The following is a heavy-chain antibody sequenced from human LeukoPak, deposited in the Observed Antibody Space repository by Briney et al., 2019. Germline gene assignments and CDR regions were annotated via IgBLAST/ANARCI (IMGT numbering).Heavy chain of an antibody. D-gene: IGHD2-2*01. V-gene: IGHV1-24*01. CDR2: FDPEDGET. J-gene: IGHJ4*02. CDR3: ATRPPLVFRHQYYFDY. Sequence: ASVKVSCKVSGYTLTELSMHWVRQAPGKGLGWMGGFDPEDGETIYAQKFQGRVTMTEDTSTDTAYMELSSLRSEDTAVYYCATRPPLVFRHQYYFDYWGQGTLVTVSS. CDR1: GYTLTELS.